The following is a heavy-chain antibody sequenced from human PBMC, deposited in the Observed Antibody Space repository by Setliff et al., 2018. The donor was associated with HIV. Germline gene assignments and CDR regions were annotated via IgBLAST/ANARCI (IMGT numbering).Heavy chain of an antibody. V-gene: IGHV1-8*02. J-gene: IGHJ6*03. CDR2: MNPNSGNT. Sequence: ASVKVSCKASGYTFSSYDINWVRQATGQGLEWMGWMNPNSGNTGYAQKFQGRVTMTRDTSISTAYMELNNLKFEDTAVYYCARARRDSYDRGRRNHYYIDAWGKGTTVTV. CDR3: ARARRDSYDRGRRNHYYIDA. CDR1: GYTFSSYD. D-gene: IGHD3-22*01.